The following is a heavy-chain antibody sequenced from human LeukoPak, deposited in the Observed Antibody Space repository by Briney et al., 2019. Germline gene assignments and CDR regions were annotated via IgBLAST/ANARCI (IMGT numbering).Heavy chain of an antibody. CDR2: ISYDGSNK. V-gene: IGHV3-30-3*01. J-gene: IGHJ4*02. Sequence: PGRSLRLSCAASGFTFSSYAMHWVRQAPGKGLEWVAVISYDGSNKYYADSVKGRFTISRGNSKNTLYLQMNSLRAEDTAVYHCARAKGYYDSSGYIHYWGQGTLVTVSS. CDR3: ARAKGYYDSSGYIHY. D-gene: IGHD3-22*01. CDR1: GFTFSSYA.